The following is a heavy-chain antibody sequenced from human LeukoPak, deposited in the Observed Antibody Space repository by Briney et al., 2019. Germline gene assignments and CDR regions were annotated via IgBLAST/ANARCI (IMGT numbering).Heavy chain of an antibody. CDR1: GFTFSSYW. CDR3: ARDLSGVTGYTYGRGIDY. Sequence: GGPLRLSCAASGFTFSSYWMSWVRQAPGKGLEWVANIKKDGSEKYYVDSVKGRFTISRDNAKTSLYLQMNSLRAEDTAVYYCARDLSGVTGYTYGRGIDYWGQGTLVTVSS. V-gene: IGHV3-7*01. J-gene: IGHJ4*02. D-gene: IGHD5-18*01. CDR2: IKKDGSEK.